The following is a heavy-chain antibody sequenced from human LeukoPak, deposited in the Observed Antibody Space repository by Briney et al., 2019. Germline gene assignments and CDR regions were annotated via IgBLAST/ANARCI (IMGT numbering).Heavy chain of an antibody. D-gene: IGHD5-18*01. V-gene: IGHV3-30*03. CDR1: GFTFSSYG. CDR3: ARARSSYGYGDAFDI. CDR2: ISYDGSSK. Sequence: PGRSLRLSCAASGFTFSSYGMHWVRQAPGKGLEWVAVISYDGSSKYYADSVKGRFTISRDNSKSTLYLQMNSLRAEDTAVYYCARARSSYGYGDAFDIWGQGTMVTVSS. J-gene: IGHJ3*02.